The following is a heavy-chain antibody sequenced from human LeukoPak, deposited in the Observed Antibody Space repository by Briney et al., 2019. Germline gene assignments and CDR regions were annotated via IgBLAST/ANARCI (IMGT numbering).Heavy chain of an antibody. D-gene: IGHD1-26*01. CDR1: GGSFSGYY. CDR3: ARREAQQGGWFDP. V-gene: IGHV4-34*01. CDR2: INHSGST. J-gene: IGHJ5*02. Sequence: SETLSLTCAVYGGSFSGYYWSWIRQPPGKGLEWIGEINHSGSTNYNPSLKSRVTISVDTSKNQFSLKLSSVTAADTAVYYCARREAQQGGWFDPWGQGTLVTVSS.